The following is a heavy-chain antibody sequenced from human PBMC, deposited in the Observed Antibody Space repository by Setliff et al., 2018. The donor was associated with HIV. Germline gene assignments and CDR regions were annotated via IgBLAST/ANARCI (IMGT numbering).Heavy chain of an antibody. V-gene: IGHV1-8*02. CDR3: ATAGGRSWFDP. D-gene: IGHD3-16*01. Sequence: ASVKVSCKASGYTFTSSDINWVRQAPGQGLEWMGWMNPNSGNTGYAQKFQGRVTLTRHTSISTAYMELNSLRSDDTAVYYCATAGGRSWFDPWGPGTLVTVSS. CDR2: MNPNSGNT. CDR1: GYTFTSSD. J-gene: IGHJ5*02.